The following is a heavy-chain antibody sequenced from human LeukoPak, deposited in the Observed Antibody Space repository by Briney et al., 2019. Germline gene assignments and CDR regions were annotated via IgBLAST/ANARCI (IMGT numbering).Heavy chain of an antibody. Sequence: KPSETLSLTCAVYGGSFSGYYWSWIRQPPGKGLEWIGEINHSGSTNYNPSLKSRVTISVDTSKNQFSLKLSSVTAADTAVYYCARSGGDLEWFTVSAFDIWGQGTMVTVSS. CDR2: INHSGST. CDR1: GGSFSGYY. J-gene: IGHJ3*02. D-gene: IGHD3-3*01. V-gene: IGHV4-34*01. CDR3: ARSGGDLEWFTVSAFDI.